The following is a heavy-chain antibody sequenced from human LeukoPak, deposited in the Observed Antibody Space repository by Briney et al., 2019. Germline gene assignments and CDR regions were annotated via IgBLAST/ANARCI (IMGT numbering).Heavy chain of an antibody. CDR2: MLDTVAT. D-gene: IGHD5-18*01. J-gene: IGHJ4*02. V-gene: IGHV4-59*11. Sequence: SETLSLTCAVSGASMNTHYWSWIRQPPGKGLEWIGYMLDTVATKDNPSLKSRFTLSADTSKNQFSLRLTSVTAADTAVYYCATIKRGNIFGYFDFWGQGIPVTVSS. CDR3: ATIKRGNIFGYFDF. CDR1: GASMNTHY.